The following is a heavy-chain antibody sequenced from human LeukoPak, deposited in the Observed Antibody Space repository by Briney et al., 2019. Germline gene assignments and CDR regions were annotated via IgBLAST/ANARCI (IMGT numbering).Heavy chain of an antibody. V-gene: IGHV3-23*01. D-gene: IGHD3-3*01. CDR2: ISGSGGST. CDR3: AKGYYDFWTGYPLFDY. J-gene: IGHJ4*02. CDR1: GFTFSSYA. Sequence: PGGSLRLSCAASGFTFSSYAMSWVRQAPGKGLEWVSAISGSGGSTYYADSVKGRFTISRDNSKNTLYLQMNSLRAEDTAVYYCAKGYYDFWTGYPLFDYWGQGTLVTVSS.